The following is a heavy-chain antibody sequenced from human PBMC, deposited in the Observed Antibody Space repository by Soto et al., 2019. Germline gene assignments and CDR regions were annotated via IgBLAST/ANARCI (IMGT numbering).Heavy chain of an antibody. Sequence: EVQLVESGGGLIQPGGSLRLSCAASGFTVSSNYMSWVRQTPGKGLEWVSIIYSGGSSYYADSVKGRCTISRDNSKNTLYLQMNGLRAEDTAVYYCASCSMITFGGVIVDDAFDMWGQGTMVSVSS. CDR2: IYSGGSS. CDR1: GFTVSSNY. J-gene: IGHJ3*02. CDR3: ASCSMITFGGVIVDDAFDM. D-gene: IGHD3-16*02. V-gene: IGHV3-53*01.